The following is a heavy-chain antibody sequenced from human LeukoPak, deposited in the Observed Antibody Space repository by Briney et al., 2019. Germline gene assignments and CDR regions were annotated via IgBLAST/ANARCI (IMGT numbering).Heavy chain of an antibody. CDR2: INPNSGGT. J-gene: IGHJ6*02. CDR1: GYTFTGYY. V-gene: IGHV1-2*02. Sequence: GVSVKVSCKASGYTFTGYYMHWVRQAPGQGLEWMGWINPNSGGTNYAQKFQGRVTMTRDTSISTAYMELSRLRSDDTAVYYCARDPRLVEFGEFYYYGMDVWGQGTTVTVSS. D-gene: IGHD3-10*01. CDR3: ARDPRLVEFGEFYYYGMDV.